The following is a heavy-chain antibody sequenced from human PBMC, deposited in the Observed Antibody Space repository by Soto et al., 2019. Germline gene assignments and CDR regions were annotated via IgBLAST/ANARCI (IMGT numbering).Heavy chain of an antibody. V-gene: IGHV3-33*01. D-gene: IGHD4-4*01. CDR2: IWYDGSNK. Sequence: GGSLRLSCAASGFTFSSYGMHWVRQAPGKGLEWVAVIWYDGSNKYYADSVKGRFTISRDNSKNTLYLQMNSLRAEDTAVYYCARGYRSNYDFYYYGMDVWGQGTTVTVSS. CDR1: GFTFSSYG. CDR3: ARGYRSNYDFYYYGMDV. J-gene: IGHJ6*02.